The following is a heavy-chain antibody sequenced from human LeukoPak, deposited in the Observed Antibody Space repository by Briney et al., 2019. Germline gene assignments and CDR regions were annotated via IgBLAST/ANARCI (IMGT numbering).Heavy chain of an antibody. Sequence: SETLSLTCPVSGGSTSSYYWSWIRQPPGKGLEWIGYIYYSGSTNYNPSLKSRVTISVDTSKNQFSLKLSSVTAADTAVYYCARHPYSVRFDYWGQGTLVTVSS. J-gene: IGHJ4*02. CDR3: ARHPYSVRFDY. V-gene: IGHV4-59*08. CDR1: GGSTSSYY. D-gene: IGHD6-13*01. CDR2: IYYSGST.